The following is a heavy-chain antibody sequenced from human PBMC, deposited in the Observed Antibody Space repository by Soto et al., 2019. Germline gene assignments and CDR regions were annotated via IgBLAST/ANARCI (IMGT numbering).Heavy chain of an antibody. CDR1: GFTFDDYG. CDR3: AGVVVTMVRGVAADTWFDP. J-gene: IGHJ5*02. V-gene: IGHV3-20*04. CDR2: INWNGGST. D-gene: IGHD3-10*01. Sequence: EVQLVESGGGVVRPGGSLRLSCAASGFTFDDYGMSWVRQAPGKGLEWVSGINWNGGSTGYADSVKGRFTISRDNAKNSLYLQMNSLRAEDTALYYCAGVVVTMVRGVAADTWFDPWGQGTLVTVSS.